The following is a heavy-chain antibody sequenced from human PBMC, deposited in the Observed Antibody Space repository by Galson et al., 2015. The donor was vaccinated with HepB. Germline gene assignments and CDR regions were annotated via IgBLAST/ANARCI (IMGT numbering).Heavy chain of an antibody. D-gene: IGHD6-19*01. J-gene: IGHJ5*02. CDR1: GFTFSDYG. CDR2: IWYDGSKI. V-gene: IGHV3-33*01. Sequence: SLRLSCAASGFTFSDYGMHWVRQAPGKGPEWVAAIWYDGSKIFYVDSVKGRFTISRDNSKSMVYLEMNSLRVEDTAVYYCARRGSGSSWFAPWGPRTLFTVSS. CDR3: ARRGSGSSWFAP.